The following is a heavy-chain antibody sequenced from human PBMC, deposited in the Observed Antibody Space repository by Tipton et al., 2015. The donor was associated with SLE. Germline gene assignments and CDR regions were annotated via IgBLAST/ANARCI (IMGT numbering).Heavy chain of an antibody. D-gene: IGHD6-6*01. CDR3: ARVLGSSSFYYYMDV. J-gene: IGHJ6*03. CDR1: GGSFSVYY. Sequence: TLSLTCAVYGGSFSVYYWSWIRQPPGKGLEWIGYIYYSGGTNYNPSLKSRVTISVDRSKNQFSLKLSSVTAADTAVYYCARVLGSSSFYYYMDVWGKGTTVTVSS. CDR2: IYYSGGT. V-gene: IGHV4-59*01.